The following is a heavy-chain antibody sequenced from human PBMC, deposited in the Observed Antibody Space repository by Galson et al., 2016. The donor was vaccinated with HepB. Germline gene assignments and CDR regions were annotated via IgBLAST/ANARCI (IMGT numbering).Heavy chain of an antibody. CDR3: TTDGWQ. J-gene: IGHJ4*02. Sequence: SLRLSCAASGFTVSSTFMTWVRQAPGKGLEWVGRTKSKTDGGTTDYAAPVKGRFSISRDDSRNTLYLQMNSLKTEDTALYYCTTDGWQWGQGTLVTVSS. CDR2: TKSKTDGGTT. V-gene: IGHV3-15*01. CDR1: GFTVSSTF. D-gene: IGHD2-15*01.